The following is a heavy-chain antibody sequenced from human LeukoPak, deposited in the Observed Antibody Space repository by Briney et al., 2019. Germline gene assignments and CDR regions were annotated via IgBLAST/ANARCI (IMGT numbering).Heavy chain of an antibody. J-gene: IGHJ6*03. V-gene: IGHV1-2*02. D-gene: IGHD1-14*01. CDR1: GYTFTGYY. CDR2: ISPNSGGT. Sequence: GASVKVSCKASGYTFTGYYMHWVRQAPGQGLEWMGWISPNSGGTNYAQKFQGRVTMTRDTSISTAYMELSRLRSDDTAVYYCARAEERLSITVLKDYYYMDVWGKGTTVTVSS. CDR3: ARAEERLSITVLKDYYYMDV.